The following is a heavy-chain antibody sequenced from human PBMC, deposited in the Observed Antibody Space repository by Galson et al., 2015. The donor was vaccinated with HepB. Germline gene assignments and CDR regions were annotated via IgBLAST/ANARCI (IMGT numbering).Heavy chain of an antibody. Sequence: SLRLSCAASGFTFSAFWMTWFRQAPGKGLEWVANISPDGSEKYYVDSVRGRFTISRDNAKNSLYVQMNSLKAEDAAVYFCARVGRYHVLTGRYYFDYWGQGTLVTVSS. CDR3: ARVGRYHVLTGRYYFDY. D-gene: IGHD3-9*01. V-gene: IGHV3-7*01. CDR1: GFTFSAFW. J-gene: IGHJ4*02. CDR2: ISPDGSEK.